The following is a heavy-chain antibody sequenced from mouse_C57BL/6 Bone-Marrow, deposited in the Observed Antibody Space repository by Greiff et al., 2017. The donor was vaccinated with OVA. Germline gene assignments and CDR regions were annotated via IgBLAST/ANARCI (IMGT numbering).Heavy chain of an antibody. J-gene: IGHJ4*01. CDR2: ITPSRGYT. CDR3: ARSHGSSYEAMDY. CDR1: GYTFTSYT. Sequence: VQLQQSGAELARPGASVKMSCKASGYTFTSYTMHWVKQRPGQGLEWIGYITPSRGYTKYNQKFKDKATLTADKSSSTAYMQLSSLTSEDSAVYYCARSHGSSYEAMDYWGQGTSVTVSS. V-gene: IGHV1-4*01. D-gene: IGHD1-1*01.